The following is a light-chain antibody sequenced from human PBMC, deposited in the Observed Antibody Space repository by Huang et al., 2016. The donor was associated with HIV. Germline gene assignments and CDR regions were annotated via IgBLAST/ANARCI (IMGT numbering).Light chain of an antibody. V-gene: IGKV1-NL1*01. CDR1: QGISNS. CDR2: STS. Sequence: DIQMTQSLSSLSAFVGDTVTITCRASQGISNSVAWYQQKPGKAPKLLLYSTSRLESGVPSGLRGSGSVTDYALTINMLQPDDFATYYCQQYYTSPTFGQGSKVEIK. CDR3: QQYYTSPT. J-gene: IGKJ1*01.